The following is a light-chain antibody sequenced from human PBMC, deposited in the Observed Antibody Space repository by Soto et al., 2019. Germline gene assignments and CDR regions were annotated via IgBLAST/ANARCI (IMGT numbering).Light chain of an antibody. Sequence: EIVLTQSPGTLSLSPGERATLSCRASQSVSNNYLAWYQQKPGQAPRLLIYGASNRVTGIPDRFSASGSGTDFTLTISSLEPEDFAVYYCQQYVASPYTFGQGTKVDIK. CDR3: QQYVASPYT. CDR1: QSVSNNY. CDR2: GAS. J-gene: IGKJ2*01. V-gene: IGKV3-20*01.